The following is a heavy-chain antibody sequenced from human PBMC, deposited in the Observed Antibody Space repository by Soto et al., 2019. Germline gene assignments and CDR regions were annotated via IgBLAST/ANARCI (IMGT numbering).Heavy chain of an antibody. CDR3: AKDLDILTGFDY. D-gene: IGHD3-9*01. V-gene: IGHV3-30*18. CDR2: ISYDGSNR. CDR1: GFTFSSYG. Sequence: QVQLVESGGGVVQPGRSLRLSCAASGFTFSSYGMHWVRQAPGKGLEWVAGISYDGSNRYYADSVKGRFTISRDNSKNTLYLQMNSLRAEDTAVYYCAKDLDILTGFDYWGQGTLVTVSS. J-gene: IGHJ4*02.